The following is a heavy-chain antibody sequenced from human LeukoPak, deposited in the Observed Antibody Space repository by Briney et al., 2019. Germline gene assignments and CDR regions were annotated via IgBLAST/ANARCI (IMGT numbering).Heavy chain of an antibody. CDR3: ARGSGYLETFDY. D-gene: IGHD3-22*01. CDR1: GFIFSSYA. CDR2: ISYDGSNK. J-gene: IGHJ4*02. V-gene: IGHV3-30*04. Sequence: GGSLRLSCAASGFIFSSYAMHWVRQAPGKGLEWLAVISYDGSNKYYADSVKGRFTISRHNSKNTLYLQMNSLRAEGTALYYCARGSGYLETFDYWGQGTLVTVSS.